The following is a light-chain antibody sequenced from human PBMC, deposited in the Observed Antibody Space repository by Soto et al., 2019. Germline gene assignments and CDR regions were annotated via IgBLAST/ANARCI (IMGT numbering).Light chain of an antibody. J-gene: IGKJ1*01. Sequence: EIVLTQSPGTLSLSPGERATLSCRASQSVSSSSLAWYQQKPGQAPRLLIYGASSRSSGIPDRFSGSGSGTDFTLTISRLEPEDLAVYDCPQYGSSPETFGQGTKVEIK. CDR2: GAS. V-gene: IGKV3-20*01. CDR3: PQYGSSPET. CDR1: QSVSSSS.